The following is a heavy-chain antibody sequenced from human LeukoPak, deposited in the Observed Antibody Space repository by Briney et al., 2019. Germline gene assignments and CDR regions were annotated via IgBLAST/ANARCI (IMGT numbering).Heavy chain of an antibody. J-gene: IGHJ4*02. CDR3: ARASKGIAVAGTRYYFDY. Sequence: SETLSLTCSVSGGSISSSSYYWGWIRQPPGKGLEWIASIYYSGSTFYNPSLKSRVTISVDTSKNQFSLKLSSVTAADTAVYYCARASKGIAVAGTRYYFDYWGQGTLVTVSS. V-gene: IGHV4-39*07. CDR2: IYYSGST. D-gene: IGHD6-19*01. CDR1: GGSISSSSYY.